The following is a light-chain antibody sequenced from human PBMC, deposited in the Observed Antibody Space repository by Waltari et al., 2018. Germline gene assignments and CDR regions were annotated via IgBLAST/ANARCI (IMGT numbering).Light chain of an antibody. J-gene: IGKJ4*01. CDR3: QQYNNWPLT. CDR2: GAS. V-gene: IGKV3-15*01. CDR1: QRISTD. Sequence: ERVMTQSPATLSVSPGERATLSCRASQRISTDLAWYQQKPGQSPRPLIYGASSRATEFTLTINSLQSEDFAVYYCQQYNNWPLTFGGGTKVEIK.